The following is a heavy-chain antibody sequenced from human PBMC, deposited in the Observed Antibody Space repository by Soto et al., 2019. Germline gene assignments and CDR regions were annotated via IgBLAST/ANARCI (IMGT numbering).Heavy chain of an antibody. J-gene: IGHJ5*02. CDR1: GYIFTNYA. CDR2: NSAYNGDT. V-gene: IGHV1-18*04. Sequence: QIQLVQSGAEVKKPGASVKVSCKGSGYIFTNYAITWVRQAPGQGLEWMGWNSAYNGDTDYAQNFQGRVTMTTDTSTTTAYMELRSLRPDDTAIYYCARSSAATGTSWLDPWGQGTLVTVSS. D-gene: IGHD1-7*01. CDR3: ARSSAATGTSWLDP.